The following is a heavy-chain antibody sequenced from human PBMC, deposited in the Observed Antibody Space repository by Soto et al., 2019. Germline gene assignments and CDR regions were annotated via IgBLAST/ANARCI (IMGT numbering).Heavy chain of an antibody. CDR2: FCSSSSVI. CDR3: ARDLSWGSNWYYYMDV. D-gene: IGHD7-27*01. V-gene: IGHV3-48*01. Sequence: GGSLRLSCATSGFILSDCAMNWVRQAPGKVLECVLYFCSSSSVIDYADSVKGRFTVSRDNARNSLYLQLNSLGAEDTSVYYCARDLSWGSNWYYYMDVWGKGTTVTVS. CDR1: GFILSDCA. J-gene: IGHJ6*03.